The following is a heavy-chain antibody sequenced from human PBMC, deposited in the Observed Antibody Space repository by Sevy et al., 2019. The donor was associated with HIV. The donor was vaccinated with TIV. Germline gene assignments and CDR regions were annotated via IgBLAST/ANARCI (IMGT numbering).Heavy chain of an antibody. Sequence: GGSLRLSCAASGFTFRYYWMNWVRQAAGKGLEWVANVQQDGSQKNYVDSVKGRFTISRDNAKNSLYLQMNSLRAEDTAVYYCARLGKALILGFDIWGQGKMVTVSS. CDR3: ARLGKALILGFDI. CDR1: GFTFRYYW. V-gene: IGHV3-7*01. J-gene: IGHJ3*02. CDR2: VQQDGSQK. D-gene: IGHD3-3*01.